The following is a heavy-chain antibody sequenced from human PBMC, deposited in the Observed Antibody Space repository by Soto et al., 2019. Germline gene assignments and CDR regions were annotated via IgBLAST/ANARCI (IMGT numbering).Heavy chain of an antibody. J-gene: IGHJ5*02. CDR1: GGSFSGYY. Sequence: PSETLSLTCAVYGGSFSGYYWSWIRQPPGKGLEWIGEINHSGSTNYNPSLKSRVTISVDTSKNQFSLKLSSVTAADTAVYYCAIPVNDGDYAWFDPWGQGTLVTVSS. D-gene: IGHD4-17*01. CDR2: INHSGST. V-gene: IGHV4-34*01. CDR3: AIPVNDGDYAWFDP.